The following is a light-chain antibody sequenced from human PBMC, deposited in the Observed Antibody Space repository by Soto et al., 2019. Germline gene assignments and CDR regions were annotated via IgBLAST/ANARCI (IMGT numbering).Light chain of an antibody. CDR2: GAS. Sequence: EIVLTQSPGTLSLSPGERATLSCRASQSVSSSYLAWYQQKPGQAPRLLIYGASARATGIPGRFSGSGSGTDFTLSISRLEPEDVAVYYCQQYGSSSLTFGGGTKVEIK. J-gene: IGKJ4*01. CDR1: QSVSSSY. V-gene: IGKV3-20*01. CDR3: QQYGSSSLT.